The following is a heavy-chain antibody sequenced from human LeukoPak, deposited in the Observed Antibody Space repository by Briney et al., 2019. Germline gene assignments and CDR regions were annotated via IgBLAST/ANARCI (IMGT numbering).Heavy chain of an antibody. CDR2: IYTSGST. CDR1: GGSISSYY. Sequence: SETLSLTCTVSGGSISSYYWSWIRQPAGKGLEWIGRIYTSGSTNYNPSLKSRVTMSVDTSKNRFSLKLSSVTAADTAVYYCARDHSGGDCYSCAYFDYWGQGTLVTVSS. D-gene: IGHD2-21*02. J-gene: IGHJ4*02. V-gene: IGHV4-4*07. CDR3: ARDHSGGDCYSCAYFDY.